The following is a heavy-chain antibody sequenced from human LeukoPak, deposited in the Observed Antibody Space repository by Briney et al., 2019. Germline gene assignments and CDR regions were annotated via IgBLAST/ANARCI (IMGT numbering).Heavy chain of an antibody. CDR2: IYHSGST. Sequence: SETLSLTCAVSGYSISSGYYWGWIRQPPGKGLEWIGSIYHSGSTYYNPSLKSRVTISVDTSKNQFSLKLSSVTAADTAVYYCARDLPKVVPVSIFDYWGQGTLVTVSS. D-gene: IGHD2-2*01. CDR1: GYSISSGYY. J-gene: IGHJ4*02. CDR3: ARDLPKVVPVSIFDY. V-gene: IGHV4-38-2*02.